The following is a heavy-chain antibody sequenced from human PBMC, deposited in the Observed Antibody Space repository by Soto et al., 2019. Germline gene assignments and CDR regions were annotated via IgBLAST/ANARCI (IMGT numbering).Heavy chain of an antibody. CDR3: ARDNGGLAAPGTDWFDP. Sequence: ASVKVSCKVSGYTLTELSMHWVRQAPGKGLEWMGGFDPEDGETIYAQKFQGRVTMTEDTSTDTAYMELSSLRSEDTAVYYCARDNGGLAAPGTDWFDPWGQGTLVTVSS. D-gene: IGHD6-13*01. V-gene: IGHV1-24*01. J-gene: IGHJ5*02. CDR2: FDPEDGET. CDR1: GYTLTELS.